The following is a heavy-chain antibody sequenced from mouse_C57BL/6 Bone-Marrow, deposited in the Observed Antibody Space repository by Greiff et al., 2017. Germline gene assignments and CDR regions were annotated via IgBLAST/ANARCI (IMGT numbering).Heavy chain of an antibody. CDR1: YTFSRRVH. D-gene: IGHD1-1*01. CDR3: SEDSAVYDCALKYYGPWYYDV. V-gene: IGHV1-87*01. J-gene: IGHJ1*03. Sequence: VQLQQSGPELARPWASVKISCQAFYTFSRRVHFAIRDTNYWMQWVKQRPGPGLEWIGAIYPGNGDTSYNQKFKGKATLTADKSASTAYIRLCSLSSEDSAVYDCALKYYGPWYYDVWGTGATVTVAS. CDR2: GPGLEWIG.